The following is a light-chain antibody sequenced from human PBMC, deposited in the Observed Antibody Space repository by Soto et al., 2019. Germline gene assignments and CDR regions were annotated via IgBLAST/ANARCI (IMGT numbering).Light chain of an antibody. J-gene: IGKJ5*01. CDR2: AAS. CDR1: QGISS. Sequence: DIPLTQSPSFLSASVGDRITITCRASQGISSLAWYKQKAGKAPKLLIYAASTLQSGVPSRFSGSGSGTEFTLTISSLQPEDFATYYCQQLNSYPITFGKGTRLEIK. V-gene: IGKV1-9*01. CDR3: QQLNSYPIT.